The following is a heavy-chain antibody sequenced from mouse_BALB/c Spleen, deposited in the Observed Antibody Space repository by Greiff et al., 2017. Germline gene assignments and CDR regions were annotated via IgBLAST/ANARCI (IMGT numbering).Heavy chain of an antibody. CDR2: ISSGGSYT. J-gene: IGHJ2*01. Sequence: EVQLVESGGGLVKPGGSLKLSCAASGFTFSSYAMSWVRQTPEKRLEWVATISSGGSYTYYPDSVKGRFTISRDNAKNTLYLQMSSLRSEDTAMYYCARHYYGSDYFDYWGQGTTLTVSS. CDR3: ARHYYGSDYFDY. D-gene: IGHD1-1*01. CDR1: GFTFSSYA. V-gene: IGHV5-9-3*01.